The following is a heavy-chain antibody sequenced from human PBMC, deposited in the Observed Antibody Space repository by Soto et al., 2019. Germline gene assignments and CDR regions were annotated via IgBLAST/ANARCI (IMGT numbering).Heavy chain of an antibody. V-gene: IGHV3-30*18. D-gene: IGHD3-16*01. Sequence: QVQLVESGGGVVQPGTSLRLSCAASGFTFSSYGMHWVRQAPGKGLEWVAIISYDGSDKYYADSVKGRFTISRDNSKNTLYLQMNSLRAEDTAVYYCAKDSGVNTWGDYWGQGTLVTVSS. J-gene: IGHJ4*02. CDR2: ISYDGSDK. CDR1: GFTFSSYG. CDR3: AKDSGVNTWGDY.